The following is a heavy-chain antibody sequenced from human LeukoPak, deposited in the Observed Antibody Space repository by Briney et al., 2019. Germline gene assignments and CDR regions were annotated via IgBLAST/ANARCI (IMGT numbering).Heavy chain of an antibody. V-gene: IGHV3-7*03. CDR3: TREAIVGATGPFDY. J-gene: IGHJ4*02. Sequence: LAGGSLRLSCAASGFTFSSHWMIWVRQAPGKGLEWVANIKQDGSEKYYVDSVKGRFTISRDNAKNSLYLQMNSLKTEDTAVYYCTREAIVGATGPFDYWGQGTLVTVSS. CDR2: IKQDGSEK. CDR1: GFTFSSHW. D-gene: IGHD1-26*01.